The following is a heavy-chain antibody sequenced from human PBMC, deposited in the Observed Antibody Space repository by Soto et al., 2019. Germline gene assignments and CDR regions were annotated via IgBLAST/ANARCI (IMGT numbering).Heavy chain of an antibody. CDR1: GYIFTSYG. Sequence: QVQLVQSGAEVKKPGASVMVSCQASGYIFTSYGISWVRQAPGQGLEWMGWITAYNGNKNYAQKLQGRVTMTTDTSTRTAYMELRSLTSDDTAVYYCARGGVGSTTTYFDSWGQGTLVTVSS. D-gene: IGHD1-26*01. CDR2: ITAYNGNK. V-gene: IGHV1-18*01. CDR3: ARGGVGSTTTYFDS. J-gene: IGHJ4*02.